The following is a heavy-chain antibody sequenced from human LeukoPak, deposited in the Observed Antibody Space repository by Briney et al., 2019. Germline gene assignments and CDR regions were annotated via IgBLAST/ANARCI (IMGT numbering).Heavy chain of an antibody. CDR3: AREGYCSSTSCYYFDY. J-gene: IGHJ4*02. D-gene: IGHD2-2*01. CDR1: GYTFTSYA. CDR2: INAGNGNT. V-gene: IGHV1-3*01. Sequence: ASVKVSCKASGYTFTSYAMHWVRQAPGQRLEWMGWINAGNGNTKYSQKFQGRVTTTRDTSASTAYMELSSLRSEDTAVYYCAREGYCSSTSCYYFDYWGQGTLVTVSS.